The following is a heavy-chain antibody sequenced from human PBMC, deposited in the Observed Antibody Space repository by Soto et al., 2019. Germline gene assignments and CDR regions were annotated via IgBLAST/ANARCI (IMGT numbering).Heavy chain of an antibody. CDR2: IYYSGST. D-gene: IGHD2-2*01. V-gene: IGHV4-31*03. CDR1: GGSISSSGYY. CDR3: ARDHIEYCSSSSCPLGMDV. J-gene: IGHJ6*02. Sequence: QVQLQESGPGLVKPSQTLSLTCTVSGGSISSSGYYWSWIRQHPWKGLEWIGYIYYSGSTYYNPSPTSRLMISVDTSKNQFSLKLSSVTAADTAVYYCARDHIEYCSSSSCPLGMDVWGQGTTVTVSS.